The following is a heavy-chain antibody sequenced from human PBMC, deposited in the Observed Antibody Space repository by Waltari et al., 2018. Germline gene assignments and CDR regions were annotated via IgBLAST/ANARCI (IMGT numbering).Heavy chain of an antibody. D-gene: IGHD2-21*02. J-gene: IGHJ6*02. V-gene: IGHV3-15*01. Sequence: EVQLVESGGGLVKPGGSLRLSCAASGFTFSNAWMSWVRQAPGKGLEWVGRIKSKTDGGTTDYAAPVKGRFTISRDDSKNTLYLQMNSLKTEDTAVYYCTRITGDYYYYYGMDVWGQGTTVTVSS. CDR3: TRITGDYYYYYGMDV. CDR1: GFTFSNAW. CDR2: IKSKTDGGTT.